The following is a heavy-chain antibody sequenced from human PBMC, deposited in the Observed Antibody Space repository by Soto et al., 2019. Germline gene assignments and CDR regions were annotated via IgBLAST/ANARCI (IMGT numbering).Heavy chain of an antibody. V-gene: IGHV3-48*02. CDR2: ISSSSSTI. Sequence: TGGSLRLSCAASGFTFSSYSMNWVRQAPGKGLEWVSYISSSSSTIYYADSVKGRFTISRDNAKNSLYLQMNSLRDEDTAVYYCARVAPIVVVTATAGNAFDIWGQGTMVTVSS. CDR1: GFTFSSYS. D-gene: IGHD2-21*02. CDR3: ARVAPIVVVTATAGNAFDI. J-gene: IGHJ3*02.